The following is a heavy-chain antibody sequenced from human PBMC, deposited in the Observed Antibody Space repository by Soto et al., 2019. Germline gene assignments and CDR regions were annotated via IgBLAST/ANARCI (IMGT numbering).Heavy chain of an antibody. CDR3: ARATYSNAWYRFDL. D-gene: IGHD4-4*01. CDR1: GFTFSGYW. Sequence: QLVESGGGLVQPGGSLRLSCEASGFTFSGYWKSWVRQAPGKGLGWVADIKHDGSVQYYVDSVKGRFTISRDNAKKLLYLQMNGLRAEDTALYYCARATYSNAWYRFDLWGQGTLVTVSS. V-gene: IGHV3-7*03. J-gene: IGHJ4*02. CDR2: IKHDGSVQ.